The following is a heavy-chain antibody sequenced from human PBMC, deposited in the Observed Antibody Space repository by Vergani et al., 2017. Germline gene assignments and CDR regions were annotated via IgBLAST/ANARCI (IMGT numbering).Heavy chain of an antibody. CDR2: IISSSSYI. Sequence: EVQLVESGGGLVKPGGSLRLSCAASGFTFSSYSMNWVRQAPGKGLEWVSSIISSSSYIYYADSVKGRFTISRDNAKNSLYLQMNSLRAEDTAVYYCARRIGVSGSYFDAFDIWGQGTMVTVSS. CDR1: GFTFSSYS. D-gene: IGHD1-26*01. CDR3: ARRIGVSGSYFDAFDI. J-gene: IGHJ3*02. V-gene: IGHV3-21*01.